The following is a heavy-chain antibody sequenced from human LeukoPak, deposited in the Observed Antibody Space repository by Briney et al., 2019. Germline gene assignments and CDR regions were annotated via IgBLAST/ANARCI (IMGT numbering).Heavy chain of an antibody. J-gene: IGHJ4*02. D-gene: IGHD1-20*01. CDR1: GGSISSYY. CDR3: AGERGITGIQDY. Sequence: SETLSLTCTVSGGSISSYYRSWIRQPAGKGLEWIGRIYTSGSTNYNPSLKSRVTVSVDTSKNQFSLKLSSVTAADTAVYYCAGERGITGIQDYWGQGTLVTVSS. CDR2: IYTSGST. V-gene: IGHV4-4*07.